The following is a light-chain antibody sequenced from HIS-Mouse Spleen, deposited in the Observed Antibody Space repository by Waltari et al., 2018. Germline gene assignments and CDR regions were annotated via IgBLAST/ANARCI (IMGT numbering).Light chain of an antibody. CDR3: CSYAGSSTLV. V-gene: IGLV2-23*01. CDR1: SSDVGSYNL. J-gene: IGLJ2*01. CDR2: EGS. Sequence: QSALTQPASVSGSPGQSITISCTGTSSDVGSYNLVSWYHQHPGKAPKLMIDEGSKRPSGVSNRFSGSKSGNTASLTISVLQAEDEADYYCCSYAGSSTLVFGGGTKLTVL.